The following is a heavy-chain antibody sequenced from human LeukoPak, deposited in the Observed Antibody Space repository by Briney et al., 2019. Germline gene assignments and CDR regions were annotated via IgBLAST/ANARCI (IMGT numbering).Heavy chain of an antibody. CDR3: AREEVGYCSSISCQYYYGMDV. V-gene: IGHV1-69*13. CDR2: IIPIFGTA. D-gene: IGHD2-2*01. J-gene: IGHJ6*04. CDR1: GGTFSSYA. Sequence: SVKVSCKASGGTFSSYAISWVRQAPGQGLELMGGIIPIFGTANYAQKFQGRVTITADESTSTAYMELSSLRSEDTAVYYCAREEVGYCSSISCQYYYGMDVWGKGTTVTVSS.